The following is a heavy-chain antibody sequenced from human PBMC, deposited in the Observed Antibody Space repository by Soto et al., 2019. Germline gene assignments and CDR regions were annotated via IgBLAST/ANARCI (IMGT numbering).Heavy chain of an antibody. CDR3: AKGDDSVAYYNRLTLDDGLDV. Sequence: PGGSLRLSCAASGFTFIVYAMTWVRQAPGKGLEWVSSISGSGGNTDYADSAKGRFTISRDNSKNTLYLQMDNLRAEDTAVYYCAKGDDSVAYYNRLTLDDGLDVWGQGTTVTVSS. CDR2: ISGSGGNT. D-gene: IGHD3-22*01. CDR1: GFTFIVYA. V-gene: IGHV3-23*01. J-gene: IGHJ6*02.